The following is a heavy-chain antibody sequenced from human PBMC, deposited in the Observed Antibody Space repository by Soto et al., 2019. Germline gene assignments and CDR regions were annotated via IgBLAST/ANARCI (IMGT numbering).Heavy chain of an antibody. V-gene: IGHV4-34*01. CDR2: INHTGST. Sequence: QVHLQQWGVGLLKPSETLSLTCAVFNGSFNNYLWSWIRQPPGRGLEWIGEINHTGSTNYNPSLKSRVTISVDTSKKQFSLTQNSVTAADTAIYFCARRQWIPPLLFDYWGQGILVTVSS. CDR1: NGSFNNYL. CDR3: ARRQWIPPLLFDY. J-gene: IGHJ4*03. D-gene: IGHD5-18*01.